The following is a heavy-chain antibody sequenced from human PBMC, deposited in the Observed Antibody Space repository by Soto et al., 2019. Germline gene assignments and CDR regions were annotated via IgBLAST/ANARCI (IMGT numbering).Heavy chain of an antibody. CDR3: ARDFEWFGELPPGY. Sequence: PGGSLRLSCAASGFTFSSYGMHWVRQAPGKGLEWVAVISYDGSNKDYADSVKGRFTISRDNSKNTLYMQMNSLRAEDTAVYYCARDFEWFGELPPGYWGQGTLVTVSS. CDR2: ISYDGSNK. J-gene: IGHJ4*02. CDR1: GFTFSSYG. D-gene: IGHD3-10*01. V-gene: IGHV3-33*05.